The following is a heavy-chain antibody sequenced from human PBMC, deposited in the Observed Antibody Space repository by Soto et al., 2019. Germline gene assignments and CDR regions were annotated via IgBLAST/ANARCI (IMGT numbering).Heavy chain of an antibody. V-gene: IGHV1-69*01. CDR1: GGTFSDYT. CDR3: ARNGTLTGYSYGMDV. D-gene: IGHD1-1*01. Sequence: QVQLVQSGAELRKPGSSVKVSCKASGGTFSDYTINWVRQAPGQRLEWMGGIIPIFDTANYAEKFQGRVTITADEYTSTSFMEVSSLRSEDTAVYYCARNGTLTGYSYGMDVWGQGTMVTVSS. CDR2: IIPIFDTA. J-gene: IGHJ6*02.